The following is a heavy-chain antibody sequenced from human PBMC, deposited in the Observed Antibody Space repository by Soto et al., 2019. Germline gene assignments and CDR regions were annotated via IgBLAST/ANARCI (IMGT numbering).Heavy chain of an antibody. CDR3: AKDGTYSSSWPYYFDH. V-gene: IGHV3-23*01. J-gene: IGHJ4*02. D-gene: IGHD6-13*01. CDR1: GFTFSTYT. CDR2: ISGSGGHT. Sequence: ESGGGLVQPGGSMRLSCAVSGFTFSTYTMTWLRQAPGEGLEWVSSISGSGGHTYYADSVKGRLIVSRDNSKNTLYLQMNSLRAEDTAVYYCAKDGTYSSSWPYYFDHWGQGTLVTVSS.